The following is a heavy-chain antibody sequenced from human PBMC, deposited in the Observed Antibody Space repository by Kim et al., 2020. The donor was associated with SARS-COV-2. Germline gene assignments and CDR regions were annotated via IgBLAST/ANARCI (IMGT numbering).Heavy chain of an antibody. D-gene: IGHD6-13*01. J-gene: IGHJ4*02. CDR1: GFTFSGYW. CDR3: AREGVTAAGEGVGDY. V-gene: IGHV3-74*01. CDR2: INNDGSST. Sequence: GGSLRLSCAASGFTFSGYWMHWVRQAPGKGLVWVSRINNDGSSTHYADSVKSRFTISRDNAKNTLYLEIVNLRAEDTAVYYCAREGVTAAGEGVGDYWGQGTLVTVSS.